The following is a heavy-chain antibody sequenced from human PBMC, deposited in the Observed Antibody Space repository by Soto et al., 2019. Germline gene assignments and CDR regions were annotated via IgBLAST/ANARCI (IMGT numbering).Heavy chain of an antibody. CDR3: AKDLAAVAGTSPGPGWFDP. D-gene: IGHD6-19*01. CDR1: GFTFSSYA. CDR2: ISGSGGST. Sequence: GGSLRLSCAASGFTFSSYAMSWVRQAPGKGLEWVSAISGSGGSTYYADSVKGRFTISRDNSKNTLYLQMNSLRAEDTAVYYCAKDLAAVAGTSPGPGWFDPWGQGTLVTVSS. J-gene: IGHJ5*02. V-gene: IGHV3-23*01.